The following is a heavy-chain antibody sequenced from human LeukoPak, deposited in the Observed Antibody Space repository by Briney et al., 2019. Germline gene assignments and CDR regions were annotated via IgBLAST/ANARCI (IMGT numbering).Heavy chain of an antibody. J-gene: IGHJ4*02. D-gene: IGHD6-19*01. CDR2: ITGSSTNI. V-gene: IGHV3-21*04. Sequence: GGSLRLSCAASGFTFSSYSMNWVRQAPGKGLDWVSSITGSSTNIYYAASVKGRFTISRDNTKNPLYLQISSLKASDTAQYYCARHGGAVAALSYWGQGPVLPVS. CDR3: ARHGGAVAALSY. CDR1: GFTFSSYS.